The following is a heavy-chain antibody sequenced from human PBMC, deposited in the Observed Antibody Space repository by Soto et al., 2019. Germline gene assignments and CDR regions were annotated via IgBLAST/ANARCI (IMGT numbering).Heavy chain of an antibody. J-gene: IGHJ4*02. Sequence: QVQLVESGGGVVQPGRSLRLSCAVSGFTVSTYGMHWVRQAPGKGLEWVAVISRDGGTKYYADSVKGRFTISRDNSRNTLFLEINSLGGDDMAVYYCTGEVASGYWCQGTLVTVSS. D-gene: IGHD2-8*02. CDR2: ISRDGGTK. CDR3: TGEVASGY. CDR1: GFTVSTYG. V-gene: IGHV3-30*03.